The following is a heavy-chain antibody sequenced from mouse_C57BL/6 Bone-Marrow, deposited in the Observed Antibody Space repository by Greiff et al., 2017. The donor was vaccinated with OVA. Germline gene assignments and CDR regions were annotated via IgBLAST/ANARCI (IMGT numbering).Heavy chain of an antibody. CDR2: IAPETGGT. Sequence: VKLQESGAELVRPGASVTLSCKASGYTFSDYEMHWVKQTPVHGLEWIGAIAPETGGTAYNQKFKGKAILTADKSSSTAYMELRSLTSEDSAVYYCTRIYYGSSFAYWGQGTLVTVSA. D-gene: IGHD1-1*01. V-gene: IGHV1-15*01. CDR3: TRIYYGSSFAY. CDR1: GYTFSDYE. J-gene: IGHJ3*01.